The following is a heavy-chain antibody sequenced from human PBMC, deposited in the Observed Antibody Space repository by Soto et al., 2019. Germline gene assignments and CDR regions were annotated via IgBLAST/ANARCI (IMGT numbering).Heavy chain of an antibody. V-gene: IGHV3-11*01. J-gene: IGHJ6*03. CDR1: GFTFSDYY. Sequence: QVQLVESGGGLVKPGGSLRLSCAASGFTFSDYYMSWIRQAPGKGLEWVSYISSSGSTIYYADSVKGRFTISRDNAKKYLYLQKMSMRGAENAVYYYAAGRRCSSTSCYDGDYYYYYYMDVWGKGTTVTVSS. CDR2: ISSSGSTI. D-gene: IGHD2-2*01. CDR3: AAGRRCSSTSCYDGDYYYYYYMDV.